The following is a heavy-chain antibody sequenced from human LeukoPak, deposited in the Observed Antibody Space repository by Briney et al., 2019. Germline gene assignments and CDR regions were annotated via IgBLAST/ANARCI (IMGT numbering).Heavy chain of an antibody. V-gene: IGHV3-7*01. CDR3: ARAEGYSSSWYRYYYYYMDV. D-gene: IGHD6-13*01. CDR2: IKQDGSEK. Sequence: GGSLRLSCAASGFTFSRFWMSWVRQAPGKGLEWVANIKQDGSEKYYVDSVKGRFTISRDNAKNSLYLQMNSLRAEDTAVCYCARAEGYSSSWYRYYYYYMDVWGKGTTVTVSS. CDR1: GFTFSRFW. J-gene: IGHJ6*03.